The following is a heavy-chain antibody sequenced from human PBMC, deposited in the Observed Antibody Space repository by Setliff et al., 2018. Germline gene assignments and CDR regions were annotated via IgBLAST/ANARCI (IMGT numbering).Heavy chain of an antibody. J-gene: IGHJ3*02. CDR3: ARHGSSEKFDASDI. Sequence: ASVKVSCKASGYPFTSYGVNWVRQAPGQGLEWMGRIVTYNDYTYYPRKFQGRVTMTTDTSTSTAYMELRSLTSDDTDVYYCARHGSSEKFDASDIWGQGTMVTVSS. CDR1: GYPFTSYG. CDR2: IVTYNDYT. V-gene: IGHV1-18*04. D-gene: IGHD3-10*01.